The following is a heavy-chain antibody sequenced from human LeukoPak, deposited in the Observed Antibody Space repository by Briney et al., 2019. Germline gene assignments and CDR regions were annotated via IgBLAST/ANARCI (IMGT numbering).Heavy chain of an antibody. D-gene: IGHD3-10*01. J-gene: IGHJ4*02. Sequence: GRSLRLSCAASGFTFSSFPMHWVRQAPGKGLEWVAVISHDGKVKYYADSVKGRFTISRDDSTNTLSLQMNSLRPEDTGIYYCARDLSRGAPDYFDNWGQGTLVTVSS. CDR2: ISHDGKVK. V-gene: IGHV3-30*04. CDR1: GFTFSSFP. CDR3: ARDLSRGAPDYFDN.